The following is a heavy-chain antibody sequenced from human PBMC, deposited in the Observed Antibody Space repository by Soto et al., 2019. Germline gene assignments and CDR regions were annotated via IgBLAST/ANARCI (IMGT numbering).Heavy chain of an antibody. J-gene: IGHJ4*02. CDR2: IVREGSEK. D-gene: IGHD4-17*01. CDR1: GFAFSNHG. Sequence: QGQLVESGGGVVQPGRSLRLSCAASGFAFSNHGMHWVRQAPGKGLEWLAVIVREGSEKFYADSVKGRFTISRDNSKNPLYLEMSRLRAEDTAVYYCASDDDYDDNGLDLWGQGTVVTVSS. V-gene: IGHV3-33*01. CDR3: ASDDDYDDNGLDL.